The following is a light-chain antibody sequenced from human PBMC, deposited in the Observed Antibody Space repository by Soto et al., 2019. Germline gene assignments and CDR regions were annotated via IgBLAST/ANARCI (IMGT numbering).Light chain of an antibody. CDR2: AAS. Sequence: DIHLTQSPSFLSASVEDRVTITCRAIQGISSYLAWYQQKPGKAPKLLIYAASTLQSGVPSRFSGSGSGTEFTLTISSLQSEDFATYYCQQLNSYPLTFGGGTKVDIK. V-gene: IGKV1-9*01. CDR1: QGISSY. J-gene: IGKJ4*01. CDR3: QQLNSYPLT.